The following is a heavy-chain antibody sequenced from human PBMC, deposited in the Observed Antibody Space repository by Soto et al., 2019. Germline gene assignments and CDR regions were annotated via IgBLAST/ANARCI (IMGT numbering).Heavy chain of an antibody. J-gene: IGHJ5*02. CDR1: GFTFSSYG. CDR3: ERDYNWNYDWFDP. D-gene: IGHD1-7*01. V-gene: IGHV3-33*01. Sequence: QVQLVESGGGVVQPGRSLRLSCAASGFTFSSYGMHWVRQAPGKGLEWVAVIWYDGSNKYYADSVKGRFTISRDNSKNTLYMQMNSMRAEDTAVYYCERDYNWNYDWFDPWGQGTLVTVSS. CDR2: IWYDGSNK.